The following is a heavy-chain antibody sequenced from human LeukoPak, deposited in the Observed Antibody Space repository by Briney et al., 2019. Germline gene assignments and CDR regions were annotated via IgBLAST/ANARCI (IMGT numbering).Heavy chain of an antibody. Sequence: SETLSLTCTVSGASIGSYSWSWFRRTPGKGLEWIGYISYSGITNHNPSLKSRVTISLDTSKNQFSLNLNSVTAADTAVYYCARDQKTVAGDYYYMGLWGKGTTVTVSS. CDR1: GASIGSYS. CDR3: ARDQKTVAGDYYYMGL. J-gene: IGHJ6*03. CDR2: ISYSGIT. D-gene: IGHD6-19*01. V-gene: IGHV4-59*01.